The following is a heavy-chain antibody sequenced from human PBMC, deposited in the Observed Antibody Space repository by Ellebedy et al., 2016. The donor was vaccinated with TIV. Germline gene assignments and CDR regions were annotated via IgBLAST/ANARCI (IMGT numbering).Heavy chain of an antibody. J-gene: IGHJ4*02. V-gene: IGHV3-15*01. CDR1: GFTFSNAW. CDR3: TTVYRYNYDSV. CDR2: IKSKTDGGAA. Sequence: GGSLRLSCAASGFTFSNAWMNWVRQAPGKGLEWVGRIKSKTDGGAADYAAPVNGRFTISRDDSKNTLYLQMNRLKTEDTAVYFCTTVYRYNYDSVWGQGTLVTVSS. D-gene: IGHD5-18*01.